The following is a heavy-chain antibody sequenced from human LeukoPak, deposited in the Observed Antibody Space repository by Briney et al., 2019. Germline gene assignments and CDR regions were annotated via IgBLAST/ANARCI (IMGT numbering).Heavy chain of an antibody. CDR1: EFAFTGHS. CDR3: AREKQLGGTPFDF. Sequence: PGGSLRLSRVASEFAFTGHSMHWVRQAPGKGLEWVAVVSNDGKTIFYADSLKGRFTVSTDNSKNTVYLQVNSLRDEDAAVYYCAREKQLGGTPFDFWGQGSLVTVSS. CDR2: VSNDGKTI. J-gene: IGHJ4*02. D-gene: IGHD1-26*01. V-gene: IGHV3-30*04.